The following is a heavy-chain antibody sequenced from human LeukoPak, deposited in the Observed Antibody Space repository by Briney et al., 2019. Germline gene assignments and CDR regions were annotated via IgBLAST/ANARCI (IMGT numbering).Heavy chain of an antibody. Sequence: GGSLRLSCAASGFTFSSYSMNWVRQAPGKGLEWVSYISSSSSTIYYADSVKGRFTISRDNAKNSLYLQMNSLRAEDTAVYYCASLDCSGGSCSIWGQGTLVTVSS. V-gene: IGHV3-48*04. CDR1: GFTFSSYS. CDR3: ASLDCSGGSCSI. D-gene: IGHD2-15*01. CDR2: ISSSSSTI. J-gene: IGHJ4*02.